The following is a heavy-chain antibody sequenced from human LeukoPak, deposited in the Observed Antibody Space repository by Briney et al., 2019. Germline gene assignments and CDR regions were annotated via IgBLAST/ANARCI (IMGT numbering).Heavy chain of an antibody. V-gene: IGHV3-9*01. CDR2: ISWNSGII. J-gene: IGHJ4*02. D-gene: IGHD1-26*01. CDR1: GFTFDDYA. CDR3: AKGIVGATGPFDY. Sequence: GGSLRLSCAASGFTFDDYAMHWVRQVPGKGLEWVSSISWNSGIIGYADSVKGRFTISRDNAKNSLYLQMNSLRAEDTALYYCAKGIVGATGPFDYWGQGTLVTVSS.